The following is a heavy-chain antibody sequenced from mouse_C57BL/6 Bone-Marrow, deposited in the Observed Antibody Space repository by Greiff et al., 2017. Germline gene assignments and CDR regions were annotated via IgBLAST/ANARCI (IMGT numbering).Heavy chain of an antibody. CDR3: ARKFAY. CDR2: IDPEDGET. CDR1: GFNIKDYY. V-gene: IGHV14-2*01. J-gene: IGHJ3*01. Sequence: DVKLQESGAELVKPGASVKLSCTASGFNIKDYYMHWVKQRTEQGLEWIGRIDPEDGETKYAQKFQGKATITAYTSSNTAYLQLSSLTSEDTAVYYFARKFAYWGQGTLVTVSA.